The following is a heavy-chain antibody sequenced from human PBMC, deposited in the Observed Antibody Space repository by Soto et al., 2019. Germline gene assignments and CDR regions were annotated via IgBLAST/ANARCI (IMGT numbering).Heavy chain of an antibody. CDR2: ISAYNGNT. D-gene: IGHD3-22*01. CDR3: ARGGTTYYYDSTANWFDP. V-gene: IGHV1-18*01. J-gene: IGHJ5*02. Sequence: ASVKVSCKASGYTFTSYGISWVRQAPGQGLEWMGWISAYNGNTNYAQKLQGRVTMTTDTSTSTAYMELRSLRSDDTAVYYCARGGTTYYYDSTANWFDPWGQGTLVTVSS. CDR1: GYTFTSYG.